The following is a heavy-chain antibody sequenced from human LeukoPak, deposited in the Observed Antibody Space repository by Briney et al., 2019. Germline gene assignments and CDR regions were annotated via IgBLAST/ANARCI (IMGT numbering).Heavy chain of an antibody. CDR2: SYPDDSDT. V-gene: IGHV5-51*01. J-gene: IGHJ4*02. Sequence: GESLKISCKGSGXSFTTYWIGWVRQMPGKGLEWMGISYPDDSDTRKNPSFQGQVTISADKSISTAYLQWTSLKASDTAMYYCVRLLDYALDYWGQGTLVTVSS. CDR3: VRLLDYALDY. CDR1: GXSFTTYW. D-gene: IGHD4-17*01.